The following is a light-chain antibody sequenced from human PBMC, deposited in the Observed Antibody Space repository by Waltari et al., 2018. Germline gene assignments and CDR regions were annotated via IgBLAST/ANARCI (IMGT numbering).Light chain of an antibody. CDR2: EVS. V-gene: IGLV2-14*01. Sequence: QSALTQPASMSGSPGQSITISCTGTSSDVGGYNYVSLYQQHPGKAPKLMIYEVSNRPSGVSNRFSGSKSGNTASLTISGLQAEDEADYYCSSYTSSSTPLVFGGGTKLTVL. CDR1: SSDVGGYNY. CDR3: SSYTSSSTPLV. J-gene: IGLJ3*02.